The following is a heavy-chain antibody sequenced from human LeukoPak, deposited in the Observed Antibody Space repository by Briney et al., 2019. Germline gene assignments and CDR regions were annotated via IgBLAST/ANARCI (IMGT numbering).Heavy chain of an antibody. V-gene: IGHV3-30-3*01. D-gene: IGHD3-3*01. CDR2: ISYDGSNK. CDR3: ARANYDFWSDYH. CDR1: GFTFSSYA. Sequence: GRSLRLSCAASGFTFSSYAMHWVRQAPGKGLEWVAVISYDGSNKYYADSVKGRFTISRDNSKNTLYLQMNSLRAEDTAVYYCARANYDFWSDYHWGQGTLVTVSS. J-gene: IGHJ4*02.